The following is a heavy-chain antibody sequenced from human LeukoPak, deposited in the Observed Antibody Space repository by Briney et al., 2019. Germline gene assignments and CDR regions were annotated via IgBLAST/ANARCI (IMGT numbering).Heavy chain of an antibody. D-gene: IGHD7-27*01. J-gene: IGHJ4*02. V-gene: IGHV3-30*18. CDR2: ISYDGSNK. Sequence: GGSLRLSCAASGFTFSSYGMHLVRQAPGKGLEWVAVISYDGSNKYYADSVKGRFTISRDNSKNTLYLQMNSLRAEDTAVYYCAKDRDGDLFDYWGQGTLVTVSS. CDR3: AKDRDGDLFDY. CDR1: GFTFSSYG.